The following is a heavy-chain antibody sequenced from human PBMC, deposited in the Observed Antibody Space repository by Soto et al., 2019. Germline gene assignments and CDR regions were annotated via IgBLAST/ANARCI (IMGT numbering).Heavy chain of an antibody. J-gene: IGHJ4*02. D-gene: IGHD3-16*01. CDR2: IQHDGRET. V-gene: IGHV3-7*03. CDR1: GFTFSSYW. CDR3: ARGTSHYYYAHVWY. Sequence: PGGSLRLSCGASGFTFSSYWMRWVRQAPGKALECVANIQHDGRETFYVDSVKGRFTISRDNSNNTLYLQMDRLGVEDTAVYYCARGTSHYYYAHVWYWGLRALVTVSS.